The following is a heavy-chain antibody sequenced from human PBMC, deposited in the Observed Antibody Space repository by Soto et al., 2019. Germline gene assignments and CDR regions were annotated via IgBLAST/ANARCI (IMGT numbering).Heavy chain of an antibody. Sequence: SETLSLTCAVYGGSFSGYYWSWIRQPPGKGLEWIGEINHSGSTNYNPSLKSRVTTSVDTSKNQFSLKLSSVTAADKAVYYCARARVRGVIRVYYYYGMDVWGQGTTVTVSS. V-gene: IGHV4-34*01. D-gene: IGHD3-10*01. CDR1: GGSFSGYY. J-gene: IGHJ6*02. CDR3: ARARVRGVIRVYYYYGMDV. CDR2: INHSGST.